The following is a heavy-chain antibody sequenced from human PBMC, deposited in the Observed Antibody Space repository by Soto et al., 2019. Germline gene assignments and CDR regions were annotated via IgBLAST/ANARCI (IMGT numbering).Heavy chain of an antibody. CDR3: ANVPAAMPRDYYYYMDV. Sequence: HPGGSLRLSCASSGFPFSSYWMSWVRQAPGKGLEWVANIKQDGSEKYYVDSVKGRFTISRDNAKNSLYLQMNSLRAEDTAVYYCANVPAAMPRDYYYYMDVWGKGTTVTVSS. CDR1: GFPFSSYW. D-gene: IGHD2-2*01. J-gene: IGHJ6*03. V-gene: IGHV3-7*01. CDR2: IKQDGSEK.